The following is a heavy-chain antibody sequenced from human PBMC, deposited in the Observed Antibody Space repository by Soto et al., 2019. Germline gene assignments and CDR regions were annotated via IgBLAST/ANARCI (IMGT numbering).Heavy chain of an antibody. Sequence: QLQLLESGSGLVKPSQTLSLTCAVSGGSISSGGYSWSWIRQPPGKGLEWIGYIYHSGSTYYNPSLKSRVTISVDRSKNQLSLKLSSVTAADTAVYYCASGPIGDYTDGFDYWGQGTLVTVSS. J-gene: IGHJ4*02. D-gene: IGHD4-17*01. CDR3: ASGPIGDYTDGFDY. CDR1: GGSISSGGYS. CDR2: IYHSGST. V-gene: IGHV4-30-2*01.